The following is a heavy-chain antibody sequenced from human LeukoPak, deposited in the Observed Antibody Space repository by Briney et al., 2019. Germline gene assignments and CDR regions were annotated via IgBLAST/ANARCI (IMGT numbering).Heavy chain of an antibody. D-gene: IGHD3-3*01. Sequence: GGSLRLSCAASGFTFSSYSTNWVRQAPGKGLEWVSSISSSSSYIYYADSVKGRFTISRDTAKNSLYLQMNSLRAKDTAVYCCAREGLRFLERTPGYMDVWGKGTTVTVSS. J-gene: IGHJ6*03. CDR1: GFTFSSYS. CDR2: ISSSSSYI. CDR3: AREGLRFLERTPGYMDV. V-gene: IGHV3-21*01.